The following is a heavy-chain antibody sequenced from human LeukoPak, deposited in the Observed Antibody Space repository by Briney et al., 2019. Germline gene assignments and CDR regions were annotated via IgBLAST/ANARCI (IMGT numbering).Heavy chain of an antibody. D-gene: IGHD4-11*01. CDR2: IIPILGIA. J-gene: IGHJ4*02. CDR1: GGTFSSYT. CDR3: ARGAPTYTVTPSSFDY. Sequence: ASVKVSCKASGGTFSSYTISWVRQAPGQGLEWMGRIIPILGIANYAQKFQGRVTITADKSTSTAYMELSSLRSDDTAVYYCARGAPTYTVTPSSFDYWGQGTLVTVSS. V-gene: IGHV1-69*02.